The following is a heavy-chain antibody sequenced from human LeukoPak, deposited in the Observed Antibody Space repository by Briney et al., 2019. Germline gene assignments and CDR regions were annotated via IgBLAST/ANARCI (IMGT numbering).Heavy chain of an antibody. J-gene: IGHJ5*02. D-gene: IGHD3-16*01. Sequence: VSVNVSCKASRYPFTGYYLLWVRQAAGHGLAWMGWINPRSADTYYAQKFQGRITMTRDTSLNTVYMELSSRRSDDPGGYYCARKRDNPAAERPLSYETWFDPWGQGTRVTVSS. CDR1: RYPFTGYY. CDR3: ARKRDNPAAERPLSYETWFDP. V-gene: IGHV1-2*02. CDR2: INPRSADT.